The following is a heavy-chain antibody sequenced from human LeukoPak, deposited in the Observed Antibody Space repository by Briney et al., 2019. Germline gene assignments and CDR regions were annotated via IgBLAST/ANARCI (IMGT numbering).Heavy chain of an antibody. V-gene: IGHV1-2*02. CDR3: ARGGRHYDYVWGSSFDP. D-gene: IGHD3-16*01. Sequence: GASVKVSCKASGYTFTGYYVYWVRQAPGQGLEWMGWINPNSGGTNYAQKFQGRVTLTRDTSISTAYMELSRLGSDDTAVYYCARGGRHYDYVWGSSFDPWGQGTLVTVSS. J-gene: IGHJ5*02. CDR2: INPNSGGT. CDR1: GYTFTGYY.